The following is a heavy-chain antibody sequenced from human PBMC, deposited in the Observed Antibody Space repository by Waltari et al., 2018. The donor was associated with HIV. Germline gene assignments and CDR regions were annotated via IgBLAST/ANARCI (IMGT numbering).Heavy chain of an antibody. Sequence: QVQLVQSGAEVKKPGASVKVSCKASGYTFTNFDINWVRQATGQGLEWMGWMNPKSGKTGYAQEFQGRVTMTRNTSTSTAYMELSSLRSEDTAVYYCARGSGGFSSSSEERYYYYYYMDVWGKGTTVTVSS. CDR2: MNPKSGKT. J-gene: IGHJ6*03. CDR1: GYTFTNFD. D-gene: IGHD6-6*01. CDR3: ARGSGGFSSSSEERYYYYYYMDV. V-gene: IGHV1-8*02.